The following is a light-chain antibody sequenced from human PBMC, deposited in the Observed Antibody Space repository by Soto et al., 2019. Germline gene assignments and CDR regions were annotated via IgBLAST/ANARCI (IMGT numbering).Light chain of an antibody. J-gene: IGKJ2*01. Sequence: AIQMTQSPSSLSASVGDRVTITCRASQDIRNELGWYQQKSGTAPKLLIYGASNLQSGVPSRFSGSGSGTDFTLTISSLQPEDFATYYCLQDYNSPRTFGQGTNLEI. V-gene: IGKV1-6*01. CDR2: GAS. CDR1: QDIRNE. CDR3: LQDYNSPRT.